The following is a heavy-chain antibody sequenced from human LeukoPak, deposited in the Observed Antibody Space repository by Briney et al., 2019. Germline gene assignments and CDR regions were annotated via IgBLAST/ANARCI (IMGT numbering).Heavy chain of an antibody. D-gene: IGHD6-19*01. V-gene: IGHV4-39*07. CDR1: GGSISNTNYY. CDR2: IYYTGTT. CDR3: ARGIRAVAGIYYFDY. J-gene: IGHJ4*02. Sequence: SETLSLTCTVSGGSISNTNYYWAWIRQPPGRGLEWIGSIYYTGTTFDNPSLKSRVTLSVDTSKNQFSLRLTSVTAADTAVYYCARGIRAVAGIYYFDYWGQGTLVTVSS.